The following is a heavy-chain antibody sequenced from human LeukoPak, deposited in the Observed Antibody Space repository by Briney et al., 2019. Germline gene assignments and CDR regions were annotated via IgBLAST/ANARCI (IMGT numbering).Heavy chain of an antibody. V-gene: IGHV3-74*01. CDR2: IKTDGSDT. D-gene: IGHD3-10*01. Sequence: GGSLRLSCEASGFTFSDSWMHWVRQVPGEGLMWVSRIKTDGSDTGYADSVKGRFTISRDNAKNTLYLQMNSLRVEDTAVYYCARDHYYGQVESWGQGTLVTVSS. J-gene: IGHJ4*02. CDR3: ARDHYYGQVES. CDR1: GFTFSDSW.